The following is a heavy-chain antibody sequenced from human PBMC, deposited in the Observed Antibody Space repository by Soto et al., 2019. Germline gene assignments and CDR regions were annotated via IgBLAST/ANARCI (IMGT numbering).Heavy chain of an antibody. Sequence: GGSLRLSCAASGFTFSSYWMSWVRQAPGRGLEWVANIKQDGSEKYYVDSVKGRFTISRDNAKNSLYLQMNSLRAEDTAVYYCARSQVPAAKCGMDVWGQGITVTVSS. V-gene: IGHV3-7*03. D-gene: IGHD2-2*01. CDR2: IKQDGSEK. CDR1: GFTFSSYW. CDR3: ARSQVPAAKCGMDV. J-gene: IGHJ6*02.